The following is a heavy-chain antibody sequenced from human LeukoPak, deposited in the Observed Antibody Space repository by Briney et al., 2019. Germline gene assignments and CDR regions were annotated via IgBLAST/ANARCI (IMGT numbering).Heavy chain of an antibody. J-gene: IGHJ4*02. V-gene: IGHV5-51*01. CDR1: GYSFTNYW. D-gene: IGHD3-10*01. CDR3: ARRPWFGDLPFDD. Sequence: GESLKISCKASGYSFTNYWIGWVRQMPGKGLEWMGIIYPGDSDSRYSPSFQGQVTISADKSISSAYLQWSSLKASDTAMYYCARRPWFGDLPFDDWGQGTLVTVSS. CDR2: IYPGDSDS.